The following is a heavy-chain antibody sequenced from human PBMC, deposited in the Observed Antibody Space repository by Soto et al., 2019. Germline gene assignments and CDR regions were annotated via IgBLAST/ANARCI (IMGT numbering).Heavy chain of an antibody. D-gene: IGHD6-19*01. J-gene: IGHJ3*02. Sequence: QVQQQPWGAGLLKPSETLSLTCAVYAGSFSHYYWNWIRQSPGKGLEWIGKIKHSGSSNYNPSLRSRVSISVDMSKNQFSLRLTSVTAADWAVYYCARGGSSDWQVALDIWGQGTMVTVSS. CDR1: AGSFSHYY. CDR3: ARGGSSDWQVALDI. V-gene: IGHV4-34*01. CDR2: IKHSGSS.